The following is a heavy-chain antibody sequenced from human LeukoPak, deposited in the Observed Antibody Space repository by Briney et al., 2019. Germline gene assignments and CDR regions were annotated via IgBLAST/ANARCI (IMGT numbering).Heavy chain of an antibody. CDR3: ARDEDSIFDY. D-gene: IGHD3-22*01. CDR2: VYTSGST. Sequence: SETLSLNCTVSGGSISSYYWSWIRQPAGKGLEWIGRVYTSGSTNYNPSLKSRVTMSVDTSKNQFSLKLISVTAADTAVYYCARDEDSIFDYWGQGTLVTVSS. CDR1: GGSISSYY. J-gene: IGHJ4*02. V-gene: IGHV4-4*07.